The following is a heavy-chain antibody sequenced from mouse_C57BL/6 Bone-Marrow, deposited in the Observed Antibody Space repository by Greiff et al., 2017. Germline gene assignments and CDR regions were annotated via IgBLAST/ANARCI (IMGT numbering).Heavy chain of an antibody. CDR2: ISDGGSYT. V-gene: IGHV5-4*03. J-gene: IGHJ2*01. Sequence: EVNLVESGGGLVKPGGSLKLSCAASGFTFSSYAMSWVRQTPEKRLEWVATISDGGSYTYYPDNVKGRFTISRDNAKNNLYLQMSHLKSEDTAMYYCASINWEEGCFDYWGQGTTLTVSS. CDR1: GFTFSSYA. D-gene: IGHD4-1*02. CDR3: ASINWEEGCFDY.